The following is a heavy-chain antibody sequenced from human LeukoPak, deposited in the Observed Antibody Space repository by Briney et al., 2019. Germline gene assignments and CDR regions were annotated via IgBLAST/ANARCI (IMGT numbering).Heavy chain of an antibody. CDR3: ARPHTRGLITLFGVVRLRGEYYFDY. CDR1: GYTFTSYD. Sequence: VASMKVSCKASGYTFTSYDINWVRQATGQGLEGMGWMNPNSGNTGYAQKLQGRVTMTRTTSISTAYMELRRMRSEDTDVSYCARPHTRGLITLFGVVRLRGEYYFDYWGQGTLVTVSS. J-gene: IGHJ4*02. CDR2: MNPNSGNT. V-gene: IGHV1-8*01. D-gene: IGHD3-3*01.